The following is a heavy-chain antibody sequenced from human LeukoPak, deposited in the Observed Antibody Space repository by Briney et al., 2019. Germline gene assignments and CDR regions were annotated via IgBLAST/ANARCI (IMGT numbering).Heavy chain of an antibody. CDR2: ISYDGSNK. V-gene: IGHV3-30-3*01. J-gene: IGHJ4*02. CDR1: GFTFSSYA. Sequence: GGSLRLSCAASGFTFSSYAMHWVRQAPGKGLEWVAVISYDGSNKYYADSVKGRFTISRDNSKNTLYLQMNSLRAEDTAVYYCAPRITMVRGVADFDYWGQGTLVTVSS. CDR3: APRITMVRGVADFDY. D-gene: IGHD3-10*01.